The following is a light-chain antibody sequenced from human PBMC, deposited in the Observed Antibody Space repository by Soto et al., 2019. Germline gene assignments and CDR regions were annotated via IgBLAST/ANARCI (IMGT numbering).Light chain of an antibody. Sequence: QSALTQPGSVSGSPGQSITISCAGTRSDNGASNSVSWYQHLPGRSPTLIIYEATNRPSGVSERFSGSKAGDTASLTISGLQADDEAEYFCISYKTDDTFVFGSGTKLTVL. J-gene: IGLJ1*01. CDR2: EAT. CDR1: RSDNGASNS. CDR3: ISYKTDDTFV. V-gene: IGLV2-14*01.